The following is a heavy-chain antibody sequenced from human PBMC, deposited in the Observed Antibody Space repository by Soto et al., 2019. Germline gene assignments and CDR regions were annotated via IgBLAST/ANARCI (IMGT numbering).Heavy chain of an antibody. CDR1: GFPFNTYA. J-gene: IGHJ5*02. V-gene: IGHV3-23*01. CDR3: AKGGYIYGLDP. Sequence: WGSLRLSCAASGFPFNTYAISWVRHAPGKGPEWVSAISESGDNAFYADSVQGRFTISRDNSYNILYLQMNSLRAEDTALYFCAKGGYIYGLDPWGQGTLVTVSS. D-gene: IGHD5-18*01. CDR2: ISESGDNA.